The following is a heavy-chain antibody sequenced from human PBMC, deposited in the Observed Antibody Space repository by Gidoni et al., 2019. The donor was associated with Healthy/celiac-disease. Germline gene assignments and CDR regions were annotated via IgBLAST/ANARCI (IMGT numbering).Heavy chain of an antibody. CDR3: AKKYRELTKPFDY. V-gene: IGHV3-23*01. D-gene: IGHD1-7*01. J-gene: IGHJ4*02. CDR1: GFTFSSYA. Sequence: EVQLLESGGGLVQPGGSLRLSCGASGFTFSSYAMRWVRQAPGKGLEWVSSISGSGGSTYYADSVKGRFTISRDNSKNTLYLQMNSLRAEDTAVYYCAKKYRELTKPFDYWGQGTLVTVSS. CDR2: ISGSGGST.